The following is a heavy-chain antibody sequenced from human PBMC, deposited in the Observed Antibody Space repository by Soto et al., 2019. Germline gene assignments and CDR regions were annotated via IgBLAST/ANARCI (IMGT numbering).Heavy chain of an antibody. D-gene: IGHD6-19*01. J-gene: IGHJ4*02. CDR1: GFTFSSYG. Sequence: GGSLRLSFAASGFTFSSYGMHWVRQAPGKGLEWVSFIWYDGSNKYYAYSVKGRFTISRDNSKNTLYLQMNSLRAEDTAVYYCARDMGSGWYVXWGQGTFFTVSX. V-gene: IGHV3-33*01. CDR2: IWYDGSNK. CDR3: ARDMGSGWYVX.